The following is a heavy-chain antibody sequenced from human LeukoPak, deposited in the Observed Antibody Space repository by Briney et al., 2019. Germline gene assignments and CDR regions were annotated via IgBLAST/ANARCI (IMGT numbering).Heavy chain of an antibody. CDR1: GFTFSSYA. CDR3: AKFLSGSYQLENFDY. D-gene: IGHD1-26*01. J-gene: IGHJ4*02. V-gene: IGHV3-23*01. Sequence: PGGSLRLSCAASGFTFSSYAVSWVRQAPGKGLEWVSAISGSGGSTYYADSVKGRFTISRGNSKNTLYLQMNSLRAEDTAVYYCAKFLSGSYQLENFDYWGQGTLVTVSS. CDR2: ISGSGGST.